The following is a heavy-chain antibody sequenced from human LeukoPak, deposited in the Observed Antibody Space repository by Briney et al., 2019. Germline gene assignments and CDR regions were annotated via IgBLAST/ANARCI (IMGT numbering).Heavy chain of an antibody. CDR2: INPNSGGT. V-gene: IGHV1-2*02. CDR1: GYTFTGYY. D-gene: IGHD5-24*01. J-gene: IGHJ4*02. Sequence: ASVKVSCKASGYTFTGYYMHWVRQAPGQGLEWMGWINPNSGGTNYAQKFQGRATMTRDTSISTAYMELSRLRSDDTAVYYCARDRRWLGQLLWPFDYWGQGTLVTVSS. CDR3: ARDRRWLGQLLWPFDY.